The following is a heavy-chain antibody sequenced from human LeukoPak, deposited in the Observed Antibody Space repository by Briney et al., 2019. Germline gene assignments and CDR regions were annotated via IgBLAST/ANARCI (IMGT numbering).Heavy chain of an antibody. V-gene: IGHV1-8*01. J-gene: IGHJ5*02. CDR1: GYTFTSYD. CDR3: AREDYSNYYWFDP. D-gene: IGHD4-11*01. CDR2: MNPNSGNT. Sequence: ASVKVSCKASGYTFTSYDMNWVRQATGQGLEWMGWMNPNSGNTGYAQKFQGRVTMTRNTSISTAYMELSSLRSEDTAVYYCAREDYSNYYWFDPWGQGTLVTVSS.